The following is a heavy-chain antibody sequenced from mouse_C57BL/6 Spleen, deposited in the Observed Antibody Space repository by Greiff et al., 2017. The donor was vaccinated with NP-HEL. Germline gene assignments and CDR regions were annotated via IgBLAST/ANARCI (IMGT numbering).Heavy chain of an antibody. Sequence: EVKVVESGGGLVQPGGSLKLSCAASGFTFSDYGMAWVRQAPRKGPEWVAFISNLAYSIYYADTVTGRFTISRENAKNTLYLEMSSLRSEDTAMYYCARRGSGTAWFAYWGQGTLVTVSA. CDR2: ISNLAYSI. D-gene: IGHD4-1*01. J-gene: IGHJ3*01. CDR3: ARRGSGTAWFAY. CDR1: GFTFSDYG. V-gene: IGHV5-15*01.